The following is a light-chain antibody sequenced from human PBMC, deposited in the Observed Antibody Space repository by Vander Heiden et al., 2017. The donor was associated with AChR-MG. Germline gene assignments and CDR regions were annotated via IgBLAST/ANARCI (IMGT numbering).Light chain of an antibody. V-gene: IGKV3-20*01. CDR2: AAS. J-gene: IGKJ4*01. CDR3: QQYGNSLT. CDR1: LSVSSSD. Sequence: EIVFTQSPGTLSLSPGERATLSCRASLSVSSSDLAWYQQKTGQAPRLLIYAASSRATGIPDRFSGSGSGTDLTLTISRLEPEDFAVYYCQQYGNSLTFGGGTKVEIK.